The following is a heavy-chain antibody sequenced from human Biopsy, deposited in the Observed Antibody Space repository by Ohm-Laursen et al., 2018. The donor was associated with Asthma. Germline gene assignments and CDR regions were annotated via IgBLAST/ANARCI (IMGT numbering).Heavy chain of an antibody. CDR2: ASYDGGVA. D-gene: IGHD3-3*01. Sequence: SSLRLSCAASGFVFRSHAMHWVRQAPGKGLEWVAVASYDGGVAHYADSMKGRFTISRDNAKSTLYLQMNRLRTDDTAVYYCAKRRGYSDLTDFDHWGQGTLVTVSS. J-gene: IGHJ4*02. CDR1: GFVFRSHA. V-gene: IGHV3-30*18. CDR3: AKRRGYSDLTDFDH.